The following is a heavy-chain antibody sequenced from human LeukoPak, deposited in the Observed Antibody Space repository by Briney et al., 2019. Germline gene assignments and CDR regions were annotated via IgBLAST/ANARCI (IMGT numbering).Heavy chain of an antibody. CDR2: ISYDGSNK. CDR3: ARDGIAVAGNLDY. CDR1: GFTFSSYA. J-gene: IGHJ4*02. V-gene: IGHV3-30*04. Sequence: PGRSLRLSCAASGFTFSSYAMHWVRQAPGKGLEWVAVISYDGSNKYYADSVKGRFTISRDNSKNTLYLQMNSLRAEDTAVYYCARDGIAVAGNLDYWGQGTLVTVSS. D-gene: IGHD6-19*01.